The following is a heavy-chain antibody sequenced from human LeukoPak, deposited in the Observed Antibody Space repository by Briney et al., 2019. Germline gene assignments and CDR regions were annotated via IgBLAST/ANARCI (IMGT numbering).Heavy chain of an antibody. CDR2: IYYSGSS. Sequence: PSETLSLTCTVSGGSISSSSYYWGWIRQPPGKGLEWVGSIYYSGSSFYNPSLKSRVTISVDTSKNHFSLKLSSVTAADTAVYYCARGGEQQLARVVFDYWGQGTLVTVSS. CDR3: ARGGEQQLARVVFDY. CDR1: GGSISSSSYY. V-gene: IGHV4-39*02. J-gene: IGHJ4*02. D-gene: IGHD6-13*01.